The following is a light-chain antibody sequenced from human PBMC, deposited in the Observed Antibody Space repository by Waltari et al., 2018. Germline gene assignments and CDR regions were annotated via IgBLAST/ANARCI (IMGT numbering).Light chain of an antibody. J-gene: IGKJ4*01. V-gene: IGKV1-9*01. CDR1: QGISSY. CDR3: QELNTYPPSLT. CDR2: AAS. Sequence: DIQLTQSPSFLSASIVDRVTITCRASQGISSYLAWYQQKPGKAPKLLIYAASTLQIWVASRFSCSGSGTEFTLTISILQPEDFATDYCQELNTYPPSLTFGGGTKVEI.